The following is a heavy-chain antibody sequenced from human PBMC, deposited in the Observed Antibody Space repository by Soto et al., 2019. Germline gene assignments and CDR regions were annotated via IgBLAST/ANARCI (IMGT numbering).Heavy chain of an antibody. Sequence: SETLSLTCTVSGGSISSYYWSWIRQPPGKGLEWIGYIYYSGSTNYNPSLKSRVTISVDTSKNQFSLKLSSVTAADTAVYYCASSMVRGVINSAHFDDWGQGTLVTVSS. D-gene: IGHD3-10*01. CDR2: IYYSGST. J-gene: IGHJ4*02. V-gene: IGHV4-59*12. CDR1: GGSISSYY. CDR3: ASSMVRGVINSAHFDD.